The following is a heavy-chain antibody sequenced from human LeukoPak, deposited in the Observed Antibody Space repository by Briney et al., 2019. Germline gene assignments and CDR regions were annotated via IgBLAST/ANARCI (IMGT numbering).Heavy chain of an antibody. J-gene: IGHJ4*02. CDR2: ISSNGGNT. CDR3: AKVLRGGGDCYSCGANDY. D-gene: IGHD2-21*02. CDR1: GFTFSSYT. Sequence: GGSLRLSCSAPGFTFSSYTMHWVRQAPGKGLEYVSAISSNGGNTYYADSVKGRFTISRDNSKNTLYLQMNSLRAEDTAVYYCAKVLRGGGDCYSCGANDYWGQGTLVTVSS. V-gene: IGHV3-64*04.